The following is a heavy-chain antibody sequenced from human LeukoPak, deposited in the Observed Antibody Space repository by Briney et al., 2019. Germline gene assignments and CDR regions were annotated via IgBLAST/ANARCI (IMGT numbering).Heavy chain of an antibody. CDR1: GFTFSSYA. V-gene: IGHV3-30*04. D-gene: IGHD6-19*01. Sequence: GGSLRLSCAASGFTFSSYAMHWVRQAPGKGLEWVAVISYDGSNKYYADSVKGRFTISRDNSKNTLYLQMNSLRAEDTAVYYCARGGSGWYYFDYWGQGTLVTVSS. CDR2: ISYDGSNK. J-gene: IGHJ4*02. CDR3: ARGGSGWYYFDY.